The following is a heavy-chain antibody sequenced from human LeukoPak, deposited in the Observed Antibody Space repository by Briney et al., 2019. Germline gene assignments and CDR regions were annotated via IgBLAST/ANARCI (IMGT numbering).Heavy chain of an antibody. CDR2: MSSSGIS. V-gene: IGHV4-61*02. Sequence: PSQTLSLTCTVSNGSISSDTYFWSWIRQPAGKGLEWIGRMSSSGISTYSPSLKSRVTISIDTSKNQFSLKLTSVTAADTAVYYCSRYGSGRYFDYWGQGTLVTVSS. D-gene: IGHD3-10*01. J-gene: IGHJ4*02. CDR3: SRYGSGRYFDY. CDR1: NGSISSDTYF.